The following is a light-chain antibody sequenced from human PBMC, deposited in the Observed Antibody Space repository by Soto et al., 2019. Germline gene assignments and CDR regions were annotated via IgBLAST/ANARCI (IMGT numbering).Light chain of an antibody. Sequence: DIQMTQSPSSLSASVGDRVTITCRASQSISTYLNWYHQKPGKAPKLLIYAASSLQGGVPLRFSGSGSGTDFTLTISSLQPEDFATYYCQQSYSTPTFGQGTKLEIK. CDR1: QSISTY. V-gene: IGKV1-39*01. CDR2: AAS. CDR3: QQSYSTPT. J-gene: IGKJ2*01.